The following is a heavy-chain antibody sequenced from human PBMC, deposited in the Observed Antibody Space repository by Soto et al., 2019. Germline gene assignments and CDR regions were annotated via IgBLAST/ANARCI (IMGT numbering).Heavy chain of an antibody. CDR3: ARGTKITIFGVVIISRMDV. Sequence: ASVKVSCKASGYTFTSYYMHWVRQAPGQGLEWMGIINPSGGSTSYAQKFQGRVTMTRDTSTSTVYMELSSLRSEDTAVYYCARGTKITIFGVVIISRMDVWGQGTTVTVSS. D-gene: IGHD3-3*01. CDR2: INPSGGST. J-gene: IGHJ6*02. V-gene: IGHV1-46*01. CDR1: GYTFTSYY.